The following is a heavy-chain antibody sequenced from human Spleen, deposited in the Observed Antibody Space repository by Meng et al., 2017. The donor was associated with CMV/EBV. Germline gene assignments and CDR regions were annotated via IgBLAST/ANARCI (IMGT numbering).Heavy chain of an antibody. CDR1: GSSISSSNW. V-gene: IGHV4-4*02. CDR3: ARVGFGNSFDY. CDR2: IYHSSPP. Sequence: TGAVSGSSISSSNWWSWVRQTPGKGLECIGNIYHSSPPIYNPSLDSRVTLSIDKSKNHFSLQMNSVTAADTAVYYCARVGFGNSFDYWGQGTLVTVSS. J-gene: IGHJ4*02. D-gene: IGHD3-10*01.